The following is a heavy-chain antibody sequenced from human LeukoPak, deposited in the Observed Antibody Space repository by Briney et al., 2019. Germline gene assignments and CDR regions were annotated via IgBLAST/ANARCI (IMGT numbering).Heavy chain of an antibody. CDR1: GFTFSAYW. Sequence: GGSLRLSCAASGFTFSAYWMSWVRQAPGKGLEWVANIKEDGTEKYYVDSVKGRFTISRDNAKRSLYLQMNSLRAEDTAVCYCARRPVAIDYWGQGTLVTVSS. J-gene: IGHJ4*02. CDR3: ARRPVAIDY. D-gene: IGHD4-23*01. CDR2: IKEDGTEK. V-gene: IGHV3-7*04.